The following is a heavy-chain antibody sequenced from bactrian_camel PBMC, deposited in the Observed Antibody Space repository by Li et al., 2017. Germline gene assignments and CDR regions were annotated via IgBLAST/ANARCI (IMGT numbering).Heavy chain of an antibody. V-gene: IGHV3S1*01. D-gene: IGHD6*01. CDR3: AVDLYESRCGNWYAGYVEY. Sequence: HVQLVESGGGSVQAGESLELTCRYTMYHYSDLCMAWFRQVPGKEMEGVARIATGSGNTYYADSVKGRLTISQDNAKETVYLQMNSLKPEDTAMYYCAVDLYESRCGNWYAGYVEYWGQGTQVTVS. CDR1: MYHYSDLC. J-gene: IGHJ4*01. CDR2: IATGSGNT.